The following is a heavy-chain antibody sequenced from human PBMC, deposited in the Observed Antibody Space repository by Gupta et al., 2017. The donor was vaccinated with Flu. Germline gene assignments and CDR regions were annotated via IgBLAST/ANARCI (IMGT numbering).Heavy chain of an antibody. V-gene: IGHV4-34*01. J-gene: IGHJ6*03. CDR1: GGSFSGYY. CDR3: ARGRITYYYDSSGSHYMDV. CDR2: INHSGST. Sequence: QVQLQQWGAGLLKPSETLSLTCAVYGGSFSGYYWSWLRPPPGKGLGWIGEINHSGSTNYNPSLKSRVTISVDTSKNQFSLKLSSVTAADTAVYYCARGRITYYYDSSGSHYMDVWGKGTTVTVSS. D-gene: IGHD3-22*01.